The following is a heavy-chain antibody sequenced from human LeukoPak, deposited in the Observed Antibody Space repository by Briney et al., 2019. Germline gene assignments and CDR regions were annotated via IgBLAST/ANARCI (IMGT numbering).Heavy chain of an antibody. D-gene: IGHD1-7*01. CDR1: GFTFSSYA. CDR3: ARGITGTTGNWFDP. J-gene: IGHJ5*02. V-gene: IGHV3-23*01. Sequence: GGSLRLSCAASGFTFSSYAMSWVRQAPGKGLEWVSAISGSGGSTYYADSVKGRFTISRDNSKNTLYLQMNSLRAEDTAVYYCARGITGTTGNWFDPWGQGTLVTVSS. CDR2: ISGSGGST.